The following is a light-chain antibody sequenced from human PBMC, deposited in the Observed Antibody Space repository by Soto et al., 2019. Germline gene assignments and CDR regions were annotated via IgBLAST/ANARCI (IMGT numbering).Light chain of an antibody. Sequence: QSVLTQPRSVSGSPGQSVTISCTGTSSDVGGYYYVSWYQQHPGKAPKLMIYDVSKRPSGVPDRFSGSKSGNTASLTISGLQAEDEADYYCCSYAGSYPVVFGGGIKLTVL. CDR2: DVS. CDR1: SSDVGGYYY. J-gene: IGLJ2*01. CDR3: CSYAGSYPVV. V-gene: IGLV2-11*01.